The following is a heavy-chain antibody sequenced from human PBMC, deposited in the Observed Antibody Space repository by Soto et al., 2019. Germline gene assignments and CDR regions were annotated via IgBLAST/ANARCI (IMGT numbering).Heavy chain of an antibody. J-gene: IGHJ6*02. D-gene: IGHD6-6*01. Sequence: ASVKVSCKASGYTFTSYYMHWVRQAPGQGLEWMGIINPSGGSTSYAQKFQGRVTMTRDTSTSTVYMELSSLRSEDTAVYYCARVYSSSNRYYYYGMDVWGQGTTVTVSS. V-gene: IGHV1-46*01. CDR3: ARVYSSSNRYYYYGMDV. CDR2: INPSGGST. CDR1: GYTFTSYY.